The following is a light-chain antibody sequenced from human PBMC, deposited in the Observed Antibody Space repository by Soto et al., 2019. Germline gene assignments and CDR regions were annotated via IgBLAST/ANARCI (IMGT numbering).Light chain of an antibody. CDR1: DSNIGDNA. CDR2: SNR. CDR3: ATWDDSLNGRV. J-gene: IGLJ3*02. Sequence: VLTQPPSASGTPGQRVSISCSGSDSNIGDNAVNWFQQLPGTAPKLLIYSNRQRPSGVPDRFSGSKSGTSASLAISGLQSEDEAVYFCATWDDSLNGRVFGGGTKLTVL. V-gene: IGLV1-44*01.